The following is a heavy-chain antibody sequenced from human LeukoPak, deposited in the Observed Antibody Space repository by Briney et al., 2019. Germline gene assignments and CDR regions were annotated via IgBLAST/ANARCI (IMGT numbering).Heavy chain of an antibody. CDR2: IRYDGSNK. CDR3: AKDGTVWFGELHPPYFDY. V-gene: IGHV3-30*02. D-gene: IGHD3-10*01. CDR1: GFTVSSNY. Sequence: GGSLRLSCAASGFTVSSNYMSWVRQAPGKGLEWVAFIRYDGSNKYYADSVKGRFTISRDNSKNTLYLQMNSLRAEDTAVYYCAKDGTVWFGELHPPYFDYWGQGTLVTVSS. J-gene: IGHJ4*02.